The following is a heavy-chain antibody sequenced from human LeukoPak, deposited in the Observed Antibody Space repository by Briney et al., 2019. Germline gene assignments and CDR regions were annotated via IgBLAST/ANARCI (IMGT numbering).Heavy chain of an antibody. Sequence: GGSLRRSCAASGFTFRTYAMNWVRQAPGKGLEWVSSISDSATYIYYADSVKGRFTISRDNAKNSLYLQMNSLRAEDTAVYYCAKWVGGYCSGGSCYNYYYYYMDVWGKGTTVTVSS. CDR2: ISDSATYI. V-gene: IGHV3-21*04. CDR3: AKWVGGYCSGGSCYNYYYYYMDV. J-gene: IGHJ6*03. D-gene: IGHD2-15*01. CDR1: GFTFRTYA.